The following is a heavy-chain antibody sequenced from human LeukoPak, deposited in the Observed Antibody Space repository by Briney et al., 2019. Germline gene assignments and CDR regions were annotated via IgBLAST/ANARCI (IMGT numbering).Heavy chain of an antibody. Sequence: SETLSLTCTVSGYSISSGYYWGWIRQPPGKGLEWIGSIYHSGGTYYNPSLKSRVTISVDTSKNQFSLKLSSVTAADTAVYYCARVVAATMGWFDPWGQGTLVTVSS. CDR3: ARVVAATMGWFDP. J-gene: IGHJ5*02. D-gene: IGHD2-15*01. CDR2: IYHSGGT. V-gene: IGHV4-38-2*02. CDR1: GYSISSGYY.